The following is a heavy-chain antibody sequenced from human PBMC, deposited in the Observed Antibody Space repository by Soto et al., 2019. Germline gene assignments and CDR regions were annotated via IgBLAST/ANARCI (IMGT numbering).Heavy chain of an antibody. D-gene: IGHD3-3*01. V-gene: IGHV4-34*01. J-gene: IGHJ6*03. CDR1: GGSFSGYY. CDR2: INHSGST. Sequence: SETLSLTCAVYGGSFSGYYWSWIRQPPGKGLEWIGVINHSGSTNYNPSLKSRVTISVDTSKNQFSLKLSSVTAADTAVYYCARGRCDFWSGYYDYYYYYMDVWGKGTTVTVSS. CDR3: ARGRCDFWSGYYDYYYYYMDV.